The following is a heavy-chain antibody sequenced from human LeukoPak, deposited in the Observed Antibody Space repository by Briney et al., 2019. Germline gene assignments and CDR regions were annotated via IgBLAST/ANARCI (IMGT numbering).Heavy chain of an antibody. CDR3: ARDSQYSSSWYYPRYFDL. CDR1: GYTFTSYG. D-gene: IGHD6-13*01. CDR2: ISAYNGNT. J-gene: IGHJ2*01. Sequence: ASVKVSCKASGYTFTSYGISWVRQAPGQGLEWMGWISAYNGNTNYAQKLQGRVTMTTDTSTSTAYMELRSLRSDDTAVYYCARDSQYSSSWYYPRYFDLWGRGTLVTVSS. V-gene: IGHV1-18*01.